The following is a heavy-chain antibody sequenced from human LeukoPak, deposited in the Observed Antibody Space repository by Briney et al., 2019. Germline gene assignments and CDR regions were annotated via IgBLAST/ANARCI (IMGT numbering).Heavy chain of an antibody. J-gene: IGHJ4*02. D-gene: IGHD3-3*01. V-gene: IGHV1-69*13. CDR3: ARGRRNDDFWSGYYGFDY. CDR1: GGTFSSYA. Sequence: SVKVSCKASGGTFSSYAISWVRQAPGQGLEWMGGIIPIFGTANYAQKFQGRVTITADESTSTAYMELSSLRSEDTAVYYCARGRRNDDFWSGYYGFDYWGQGTLVTVSS. CDR2: IIPIFGTA.